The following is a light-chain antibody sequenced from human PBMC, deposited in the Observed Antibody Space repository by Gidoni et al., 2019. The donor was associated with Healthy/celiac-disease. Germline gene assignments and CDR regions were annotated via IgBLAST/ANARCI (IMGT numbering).Light chain of an antibody. J-gene: IGKJ3*01. CDR1: QSISSY. Sequence: TKMTKSPSSLSASVGDRVTITCRASQSISSYLNWYQQKPGKAPKLLIYAASSLQSGVPSRFSGSGSGTDFTLTISSLQPEDFATYYCQQSDSTPFTFGPGTKVDIK. CDR2: AAS. V-gene: IGKV1-39*01. CDR3: QQSDSTPFT.